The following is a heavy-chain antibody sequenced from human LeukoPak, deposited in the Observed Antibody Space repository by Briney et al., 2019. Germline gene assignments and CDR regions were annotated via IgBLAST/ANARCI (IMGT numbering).Heavy chain of an antibody. D-gene: IGHD6-13*01. J-gene: IGHJ6*03. V-gene: IGHV1-69*06. CDR3: ARDMVGQQPGFTTYYYYYMDV. Sequence: ASVKVSCKASGGTFSSYAISWVRQAPGQGLEWMGGIIPIFGTANYAQKFQGRVTITADKSTSTAYMELSSLRSEDTAVYYCARDMVGQQPGFTTYYYYYMDVWGKGTTVTVSS. CDR1: GGTFSSYA. CDR2: IIPIFGTA.